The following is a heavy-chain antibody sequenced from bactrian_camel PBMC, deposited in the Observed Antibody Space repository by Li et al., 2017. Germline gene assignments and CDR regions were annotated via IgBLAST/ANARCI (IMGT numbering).Heavy chain of an antibody. CDR3: AARGPYCYTKLSVADFTY. J-gene: IGHJ6*01. Sequence: HVQLVESGGGSVQQGGSLRLSCAASGYTYNDNCMGWFRQTPGKEREGVAIIDSGGRTNYADSVKGRFTISKDNAEITLYLQMNSLKPEDTAMYYCAARGPYCYTKLSVADFTYWGQGTQVTVS. V-gene: IGHV3S53*01. CDR2: IDSGGRT. D-gene: IGHD2*01. CDR1: GYTYNDNC.